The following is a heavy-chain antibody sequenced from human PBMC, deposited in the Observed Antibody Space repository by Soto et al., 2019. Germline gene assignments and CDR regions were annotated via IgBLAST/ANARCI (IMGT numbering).Heavy chain of an antibody. J-gene: IGHJ5*02. Sequence: ASVKVSCKASGYTFTSYAMHWVRQAPGQRLEWMGWINAGNGNTKYSQKFQGRVTITRDTSASTAYMELSSLRSEDTAVYYCARDGEISKFVLMVYATRFDIWGQGTLVTVSS. CDR2: INAGNGNT. V-gene: IGHV1-3*01. CDR3: ARDGEISKFVLMVYATRFDI. D-gene: IGHD2-8*01. CDR1: GYTFTSYA.